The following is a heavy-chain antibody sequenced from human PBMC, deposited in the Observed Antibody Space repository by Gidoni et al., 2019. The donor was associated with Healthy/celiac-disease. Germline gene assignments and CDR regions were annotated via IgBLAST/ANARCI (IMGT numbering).Heavy chain of an antibody. Sequence: QVQLVESGGGVVQPGRSLRLSCAASGFTFSSYGMPWVLQAPGQGLEWVAVRSYDGSNKDYADSVKGRFTISRDNSKNTLYLQMNSLRAEDTAVYYCAKDLWGIPQKSSITMVRGSGAKNGVFDYWGQGTLVTVSS. V-gene: IGHV3-30*18. CDR1: GFTFSSYG. CDR3: AKDLWGIPQKSSITMVRGSGAKNGVFDY. J-gene: IGHJ4*02. CDR2: RSYDGSNK. D-gene: IGHD3-10*01.